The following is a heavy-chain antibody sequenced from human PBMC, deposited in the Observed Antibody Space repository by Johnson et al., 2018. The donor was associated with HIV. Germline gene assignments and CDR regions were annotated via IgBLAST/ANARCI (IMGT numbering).Heavy chain of an antibody. D-gene: IGHD1-26*01. CDR2: INWNGGST. V-gene: IGHV3-20*04. J-gene: IGHJ3*02. Sequence: VQLVESGGGLVQSGGSLRLSCAASGFTFDDYGMSWVRQAPGKGLEWVSGINWNGGSTGYADSVKGRFTISRDNAKNSLYLQMNSLRAEDTALYYCAKMGYSGSYYVGAFDIWGQGTMVTVSS. CDR3: AKMGYSGSYYVGAFDI. CDR1: GFTFDDYG.